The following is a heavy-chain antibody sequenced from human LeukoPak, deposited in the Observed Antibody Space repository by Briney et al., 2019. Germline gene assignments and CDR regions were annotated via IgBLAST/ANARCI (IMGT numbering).Heavy chain of an antibody. CDR1: GFTFGDYA. CDR3: TTGLLWFGELLRFDY. CDR2: IRSKAYGGTT. Sequence: GRSLRLSCTASGFTFGDYAMSWVRQAPGKGLEWVGFIRSKAYGGTTEYAASVKGRFTISRDDSKSIAYLQMNSPKTEDTAVYYCTTGLLWFGELLRFDYWGQGTLVTVSS. V-gene: IGHV3-49*04. J-gene: IGHJ4*02. D-gene: IGHD3-10*01.